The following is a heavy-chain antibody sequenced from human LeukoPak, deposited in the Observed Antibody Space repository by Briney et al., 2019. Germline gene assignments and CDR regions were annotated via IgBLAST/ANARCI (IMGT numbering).Heavy chain of an antibody. V-gene: IGHV4-59*01. D-gene: IGHD2-15*01. J-gene: IGHJ6*02. Sequence: PSEALSLTCTVSGGSISSYYWSWIRQPPGKGLEWIGYIYYSGSTNYNPSLKSRVTISVDTSKNQFSLKLSSVTAADTAAYYCARDSVGYCSGGSCYPYYYYGMDVWGQGTTVTVSS. CDR2: IYYSGST. CDR3: ARDSVGYCSGGSCYPYYYYGMDV. CDR1: GGSISSYY.